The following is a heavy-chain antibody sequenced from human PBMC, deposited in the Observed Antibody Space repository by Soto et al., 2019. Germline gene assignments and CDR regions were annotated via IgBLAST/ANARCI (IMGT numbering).Heavy chain of an antibody. CDR1: GYTFTSYG. CDR3: ARGVYYDYIWGSYRSHTWFDP. V-gene: IGHV1-18*01. CDR2: ISAYNGNT. J-gene: IGHJ5*02. D-gene: IGHD3-16*02. Sequence: ASVKVSCKASGYTFTSYGISWVRQAPGQGLEWMGWISAYNGNTNYAQKLQGRVTMTTDTSTSTAYMELRSLRSDDTAVYYCARGVYYDYIWGSYRSHTWFDPWGQGTLVTVSS.